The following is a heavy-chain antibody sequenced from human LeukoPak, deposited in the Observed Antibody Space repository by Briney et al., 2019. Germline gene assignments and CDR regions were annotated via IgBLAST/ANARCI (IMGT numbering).Heavy chain of an antibody. CDR2: IYNSGST. Sequence: PSETLSLTCTVSGGSISSGSYYWSWIRQPAGKGLEWIGRIYNSGSTNYNPSLKSRVTISLDTSKNQFSLKLSSVTAADTAVYYCARVYYYGSGSYKGESYYDSSGYYVFDYWGQGTLVTVSS. D-gene: IGHD3-22*01. J-gene: IGHJ4*02. CDR3: ARVYYYGSGSYKGESYYDSSGYYVFDY. V-gene: IGHV4-61*10. CDR1: GGSISSGSYY.